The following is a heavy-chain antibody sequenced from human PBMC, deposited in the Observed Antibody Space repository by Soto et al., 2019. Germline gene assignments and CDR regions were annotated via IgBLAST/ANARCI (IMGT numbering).Heavy chain of an antibody. J-gene: IGHJ4*02. CDR2: INPKNGGT. Sequence: ASVKVSCKASGYTFTDYYMHWVRQAPGQGLEWMGWINPKNGGTNYAQKFQGWVTMTRDTSISTAYMELSRLKSDDTAVYYCARDRAFLNYYDSSDYYSHYFDYWGQGTLVTVSS. V-gene: IGHV1-2*04. D-gene: IGHD3-22*01. CDR3: ARDRAFLNYYDSSDYYSHYFDY. CDR1: GYTFTDYY.